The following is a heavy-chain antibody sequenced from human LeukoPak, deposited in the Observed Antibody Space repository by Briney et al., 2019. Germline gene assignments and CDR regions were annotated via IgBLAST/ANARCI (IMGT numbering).Heavy chain of an antibody. V-gene: IGHV4-59*01. J-gene: IGHJ6*02. Sequence: PSETLSLTCTVSGGSISSYYWRWIRQPPGKGLEWIGYIYYSGSTNYNPSLKSRVTISVDTSKNQFSLKLSSVTAADTAVYYCARADIVVVGMDVWGQGTTVTVSS. CDR1: GGSISSYY. D-gene: IGHD2-2*01. CDR3: ARADIVVVGMDV. CDR2: IYYSGST.